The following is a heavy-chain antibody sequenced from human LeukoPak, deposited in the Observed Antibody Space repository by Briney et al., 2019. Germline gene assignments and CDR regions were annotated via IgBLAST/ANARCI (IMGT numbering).Heavy chain of an antibody. CDR2: INHSGST. D-gene: IGHD3-3*01. V-gene: IGHV4-34*01. CDR3: ARGRTIFGVVPLDY. J-gene: IGHJ4*02. Sequence: SETLSLTCAVYGGSFSGYYWSWIRQPPGKGLEWIGEINHSGSTNYNPPLKSRVTISVDTSKNQFSLKLSSVTAADTAVYYCARGRTIFGVVPLDYWGQGTLVTVSS. CDR1: GGSFSGYY.